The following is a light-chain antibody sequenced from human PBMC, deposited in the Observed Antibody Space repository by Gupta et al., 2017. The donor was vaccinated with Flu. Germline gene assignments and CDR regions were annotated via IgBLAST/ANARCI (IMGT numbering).Light chain of an antibody. CDR2: KAS. V-gene: IGKV1-5*03. CDR3: QQHNTYCT. CDR1: QSISTW. J-gene: IGKJ1*01. Sequence: SPSTLSASVGDRVTSTCRASQSISTWLDWYQQKPGKAPKLLIYKASRLESGVPSRFSGSGYGTEFTLTISSLQPDDFATYYCQQHNTYCTFGQGTKVEMK.